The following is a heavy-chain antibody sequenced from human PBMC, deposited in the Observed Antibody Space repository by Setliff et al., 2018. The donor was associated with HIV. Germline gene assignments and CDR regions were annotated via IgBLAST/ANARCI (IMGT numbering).Heavy chain of an antibody. Sequence: SETLSLTCSVSGGSISSSSDYWAWIRQPPGKGLEWIGSIYYSGSTYYNPSLKSRVTISVDTSKNQFSLKLSSVTAADTAVYYCASPASGGSSGQYHYWGQGTLVTVSS. V-gene: IGHV4-39*01. D-gene: IGHD6-19*01. CDR3: ASPASGGSSGQYHY. CDR1: GGSISSSSDY. CDR2: IYYSGST. J-gene: IGHJ4*02.